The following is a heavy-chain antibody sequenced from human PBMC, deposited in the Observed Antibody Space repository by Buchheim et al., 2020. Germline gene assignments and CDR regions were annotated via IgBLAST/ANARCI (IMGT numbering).Heavy chain of an antibody. V-gene: IGHV3-23*01. J-gene: IGHJ4*02. CDR2: ISRSGDPT. CDR3: AKEEVPNDY. Sequence: EAQLLESGGGLVQPGGSLRLSCAVSGFTFSNSAMTWIRQAPGKGLEWVSAISRSGDPTYYADSVMGRFTISRETSKNPLYMQMNSLRVDDTAVYYCAKEEVPNDYWGLGT. CDR1: GFTFSNSA.